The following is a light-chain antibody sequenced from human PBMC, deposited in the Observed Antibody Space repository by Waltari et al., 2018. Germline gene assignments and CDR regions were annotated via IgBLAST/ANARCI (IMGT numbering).Light chain of an antibody. CDR2: INN. J-gene: IGLJ3*02. Sequence: QSVLTLSPSASGAPGQTVTISCSGGNSTVGSNSVHWYQQFPGAAPKLLIYINNERPSGVSDRFAGSKSGNSASLAISNLQSDDEADYYCAAWDDSLNGPVFGGGTKVTV. CDR1: NSTVGSNS. CDR3: AAWDDSLNGPV. V-gene: IGLV1-44*01.